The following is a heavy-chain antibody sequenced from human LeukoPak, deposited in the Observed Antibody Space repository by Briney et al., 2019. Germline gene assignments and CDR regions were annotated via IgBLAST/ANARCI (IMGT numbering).Heavy chain of an antibody. D-gene: IGHD6-13*01. Sequence: SQTLSLTCTVSGGSFSGCNWCWSWIRPPAGKELEGIVRLCTSTNSNYNPSLKIRITVAVDTTKNHLSLSPTSVAAADTSVCDRARGKKQEPDTGFQHYYYYYMHVWRKGTRVTVS. V-gene: IGHV4-61*02. CDR3: ARGKKQEPDTGFQHYYYYYMHV. J-gene: IGHJ6*03. CDR1: GGSFSGCN. CDR2: LCTSTNS.